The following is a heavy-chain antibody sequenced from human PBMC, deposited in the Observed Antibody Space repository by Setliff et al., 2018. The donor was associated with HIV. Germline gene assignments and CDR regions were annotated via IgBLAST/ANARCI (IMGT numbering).Heavy chain of an antibody. J-gene: IGHJ4*02. CDR2: INHSGST. CDR3: ARKGSSSRSQEYYYDF. Sequence: PSETLSLTCAVYGGSFNGYYWSWIRQPPGKGLEWIGEINHSGSTNYNPSLKSRVTISVDTSKNQFSLKVNSVTAADTAVYYCARKGSSSRSQEYYYDFWGQGTLVTVSS. D-gene: IGHD6-13*01. CDR1: GGSFNGYY. V-gene: IGHV4-34*01.